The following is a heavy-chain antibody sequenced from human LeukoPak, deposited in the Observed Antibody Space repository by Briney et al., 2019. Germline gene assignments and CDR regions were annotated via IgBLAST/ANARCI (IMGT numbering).Heavy chain of an antibody. CDR3: AKWASFDY. J-gene: IGHJ4*02. V-gene: IGHV3-30*18. Sequence: GGSLRLSCAASGFTFSSYGMHWVRQAPGKGLEWVAVISYDGSNRYYADSVKGRFTISRDNSKNTLYLQMNSLRAEDTAVYYCAKWASFDYWGQGTLVTVSS. CDR2: ISYDGSNR. CDR1: GFTFSSYG. D-gene: IGHD1-26*01.